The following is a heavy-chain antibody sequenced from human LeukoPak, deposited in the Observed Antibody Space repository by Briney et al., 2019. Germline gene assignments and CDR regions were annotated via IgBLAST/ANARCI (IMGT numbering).Heavy chain of an antibody. CDR2: ISSSSSYI. J-gene: IGHJ4*02. CDR3: ARDRVLLWPLSDY. D-gene: IGHD3-10*01. Sequence: GGSLRLSCAASGFTFSSYSMNWVRQAPGKGLEWVSSISSSSSYIYYADSVKGRFTISRDNAKNSLYLQMNSLRAEDTAVYYCARDRVLLWPLSDYWGQGTLVTVSS. CDR1: GFTFSSYS. V-gene: IGHV3-21*01.